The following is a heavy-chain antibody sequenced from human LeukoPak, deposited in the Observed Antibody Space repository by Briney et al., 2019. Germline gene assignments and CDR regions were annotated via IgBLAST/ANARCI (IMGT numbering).Heavy chain of an antibody. CDR1: GGSISSYY. Sequence: KSSETLSLTCTVSGGSISSYYWSWIRQPPGKGLEWIGYIYTSGSTNYNPSLKSRVTISVDTSKNQFSLKLSSVTAADTAVYYCARGRALTLFGGVIVIDYYYMDVWGKGTTVTVSS. CDR3: ARGRALTLFGGVIVIDYYYMDV. V-gene: IGHV4-4*09. CDR2: IYTSGST. D-gene: IGHD3-16*02. J-gene: IGHJ6*03.